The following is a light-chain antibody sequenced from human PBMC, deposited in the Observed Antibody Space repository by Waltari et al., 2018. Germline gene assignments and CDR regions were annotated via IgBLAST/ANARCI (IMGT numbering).Light chain of an antibody. J-gene: IGKJ5*01. CDR1: QSVGNR. V-gene: IGKV3-15*01. CDR3: QQYNNWPPKIT. CDR2: GAS. Sequence: EIVMTQSPATLSMSPGESATLSCRASQSVGNRLAWYQQKPGQSPRLLIYGASTRATGIPARFSGSGSGTEFTLTISSLQSEDFALYYCQQYNNWPPKITFGQGTRLEIK.